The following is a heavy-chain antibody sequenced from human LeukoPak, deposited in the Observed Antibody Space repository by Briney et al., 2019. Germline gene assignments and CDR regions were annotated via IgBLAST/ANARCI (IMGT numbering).Heavy chain of an antibody. V-gene: IGHV4-39*01. CDR1: GGSLSSSSTSY. CDR3: ASLGERSYYARGFDY. CDR2: IYYGGSS. D-gene: IGHD1-26*01. J-gene: IGHJ4*02. Sequence: TSSETLSLTCTVSGGSLSSSSTSYWGWIRQPPGKGLEWIGSIYYGGSSYYNPSLKSRVTISVDTSKKQFYLKLSSLTAADTAVYYCASLGERSYYARGFDYWGQGTLVTVSS.